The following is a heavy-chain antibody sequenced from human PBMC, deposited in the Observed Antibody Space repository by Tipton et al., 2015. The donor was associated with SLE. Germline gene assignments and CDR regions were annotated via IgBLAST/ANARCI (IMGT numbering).Heavy chain of an antibody. D-gene: IGHD1-1*01. CDR1: GFTLSAYW. CDR3: ARGTDGGLDK. V-gene: IGHV3-74*03. J-gene: IGHJ4*01. CDR2: ITRDGTNT. Sequence: SLRLSCEASGFTLSAYWVHWVRQVPGKGLVWVSRITRDGTNTKFADSVKGRFTMSRDNAKNTVYLQMRSLRDEDSGVYYCARGTDGGLDKWGRGTLVAVSS.